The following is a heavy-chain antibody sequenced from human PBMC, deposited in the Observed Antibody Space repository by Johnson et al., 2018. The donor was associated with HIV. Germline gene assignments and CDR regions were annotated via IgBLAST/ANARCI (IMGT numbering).Heavy chain of an antibody. CDR2: IYSGGRT. V-gene: IGHV3-NL1*01. CDR3: ASLIQWEPHAFDI. J-gene: IGHJ3*02. CDR1: GFTFSSYG. Sequence: QVQLVESGGGVVQPGRSLRLSCAASGFTFSSYGMHWVRQAPGKGLEWVSVIYSGGRTFYADSVKGRFTISRDNSKNTLYLQMNSLRAEDTAVYYCASLIQWEPHAFDIWGLGTMVTVSS. D-gene: IGHD1-26*01.